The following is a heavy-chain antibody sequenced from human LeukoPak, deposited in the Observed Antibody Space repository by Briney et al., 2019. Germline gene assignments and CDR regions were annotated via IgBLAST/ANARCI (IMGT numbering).Heavy chain of an antibody. CDR1: GGTFSSYA. CDR3: ARGYGDFYPNFDY. D-gene: IGHD4-17*01. V-gene: IGHV1-69*13. J-gene: IGHJ4*02. Sequence: SVKVSCKASGGTFSSYATSWVRQAPGQGLEWMGGIIPIFGTANYAQKFQGRVTITADESTSTAYMELSSLRSEDTAVYYCARGYGDFYPNFDYWGQGTLVTVSS. CDR2: IIPIFGTA.